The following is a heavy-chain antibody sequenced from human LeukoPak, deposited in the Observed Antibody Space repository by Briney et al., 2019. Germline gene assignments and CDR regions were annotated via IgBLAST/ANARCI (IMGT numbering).Heavy chain of an antibody. V-gene: IGHV3-7*01. CDR3: ARNQLLSRYYFDY. Sequence: GGSLRLSCAASGFTFSNYWMSWVRQAPGKGLEWVANIKRDGSEKFYVDSVKGRFTISRDNAKNSLYLQMNSLRAEDTAVYYCARNQLLSRYYFDYWGQGTLVTVSS. CDR1: GFTFSNYW. CDR2: IKRDGSEK. J-gene: IGHJ4*02. D-gene: IGHD2-2*01.